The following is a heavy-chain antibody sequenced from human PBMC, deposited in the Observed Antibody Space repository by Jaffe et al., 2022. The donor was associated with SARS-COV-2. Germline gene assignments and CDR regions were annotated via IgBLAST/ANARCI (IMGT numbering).Heavy chain of an antibody. D-gene: IGHD2-21*01. CDR1: GGSISSSSYY. J-gene: IGHJ4*02. V-gene: IGHV4-39*01. CDR2: IYYSGST. Sequence: QLQLQESGPGLVKPSETLSLTCTVSGGSISSSSYYWGWIRQPPGKGLEWIGSIYYSGSTYYNPSLKSRVTISVDTSKNQFSLKLSSVTAADTAVYYCARGILWFLGGLNYFDYWGQGTLVTVSS. CDR3: ARGILWFLGGLNYFDY.